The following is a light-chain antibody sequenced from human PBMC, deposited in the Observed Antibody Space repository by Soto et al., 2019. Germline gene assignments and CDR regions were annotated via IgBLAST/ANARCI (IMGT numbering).Light chain of an antibody. V-gene: IGKV3-20*01. Sequence: EIVLTQSLGTLSLFPGERATISCIASQSVSSNYLAWYQQKPGQAPRLLIYGASSRATGIPDRFTGSGSGTDFTLTISRLEPEDFAVYYCQQYGSSPRTFGQGTKVDIK. CDR1: QSVSSNY. CDR3: QQYGSSPRT. J-gene: IGKJ1*01. CDR2: GAS.